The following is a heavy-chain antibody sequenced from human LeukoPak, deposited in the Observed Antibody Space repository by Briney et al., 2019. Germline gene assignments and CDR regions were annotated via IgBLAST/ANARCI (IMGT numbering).Heavy chain of an antibody. CDR1: GFTFSSCA. CDR3: ATPPASRYCSGGSCQNYFDY. Sequence: GGSLRLSCAASGFTFSSCAMSWVRQAPGKGLEWVSAISGSGGSTYYADSVKGRFTISRDNSKNTLYLQMNSLRAEDTAVYYCATPPASRYCSGGSCQNYFDYWGQGTLVTVSS. D-gene: IGHD2-15*01. J-gene: IGHJ4*02. CDR2: ISGSGGST. V-gene: IGHV3-23*01.